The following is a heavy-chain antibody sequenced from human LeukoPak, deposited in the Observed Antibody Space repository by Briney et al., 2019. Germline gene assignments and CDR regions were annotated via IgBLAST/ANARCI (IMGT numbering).Heavy chain of an antibody. Sequence: GASVKVSCKASGYTFTSYGIGWVRQAPGQGPEWMGWISAYNGNTNYAQKLQGRVTMTTDTSTSTAYMELRSLRSDDTAVYYCARRDYDFWSGYNNWFDPWGQGTLVTVSS. CDR1: GYTFTSYG. J-gene: IGHJ5*02. CDR3: ARRDYDFWSGYNNWFDP. V-gene: IGHV1-18*01. D-gene: IGHD3-3*01. CDR2: ISAYNGNT.